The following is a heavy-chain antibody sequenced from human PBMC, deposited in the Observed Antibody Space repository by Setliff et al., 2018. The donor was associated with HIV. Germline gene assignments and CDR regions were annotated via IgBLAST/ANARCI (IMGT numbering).Heavy chain of an antibody. Sequence: GESLKISCAASGFTFSSYSMHWVRQAPGKGLEWVSSISSSSYIYYADSVKGRFTISRDNAKISLFLQMNSLRAEETAVYYCARESKGAMALEIFDYWGQGTLVTVSS. V-gene: IGHV3-21*01. J-gene: IGHJ4*02. D-gene: IGHD1-26*01. CDR2: ISSSSYI. CDR1: GFTFSSYS. CDR3: ARESKGAMALEIFDY.